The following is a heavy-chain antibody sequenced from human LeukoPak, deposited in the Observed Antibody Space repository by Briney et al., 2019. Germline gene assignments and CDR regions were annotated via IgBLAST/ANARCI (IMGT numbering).Heavy chain of an antibody. V-gene: IGHV3-23*01. CDR1: GFIFRSYG. Sequence: GGTLRLSCAASGFIFRSYGMSWVRQAPGRGLEWVSGISGSGGSIYYADSVKGRFTISRDNSKNTLYLQMNSLRAGDTAVYYCATYSGRNLGDYWGQGTLVTVSS. J-gene: IGHJ4*02. CDR3: ATYSGRNLGDY. D-gene: IGHD1-26*01. CDR2: ISGSGGSI.